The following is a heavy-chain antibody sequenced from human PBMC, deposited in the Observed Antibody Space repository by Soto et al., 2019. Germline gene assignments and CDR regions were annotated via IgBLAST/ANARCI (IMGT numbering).Heavy chain of an antibody. CDR2: ISGSAGNA. Sequence: EVQLLESGGGLVQPGGSLRLSCAGTGFTFSSYGMSWVLQAPGKGLEWVSTISGSAGNANYADSVKGRFTISRDDSTNTVHLQMNSLRPDDTAVYYCAKHLWFGESVFDPWGQGTLVVVSS. V-gene: IGHV3-23*01. CDR1: GFTFSSYG. CDR3: AKHLWFGESVFDP. D-gene: IGHD3-10*01. J-gene: IGHJ5*02.